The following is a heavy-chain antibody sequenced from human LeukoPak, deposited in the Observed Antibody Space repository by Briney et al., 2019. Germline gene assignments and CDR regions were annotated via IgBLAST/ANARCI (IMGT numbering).Heavy chain of an antibody. Sequence: GGSLRLSCAASGFTISTYGMNWVRQAPGKGLEWVSGISGGGGSTFYADSVKGRFTISRDNSKNTLYLQMNSLRAEDTAVYYCAKDLIVGATGFDYWGQGTLVTVSS. CDR1: GFTISTYG. CDR3: AKDLIVGATGFDY. CDR2: ISGGGGST. J-gene: IGHJ4*02. D-gene: IGHD1-26*01. V-gene: IGHV3-23*01.